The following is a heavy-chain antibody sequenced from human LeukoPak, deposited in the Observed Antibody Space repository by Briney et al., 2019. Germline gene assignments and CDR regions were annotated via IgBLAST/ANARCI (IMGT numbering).Heavy chain of an antibody. CDR2: IKQVGSEK. J-gene: IGHJ4*02. V-gene: IGHV3-7*01. Sequence: PGGSLRLSCAASGFTFSSYWMSWVRQAPGKGLEWVANIKQVGSEKYYVDSVKGRFTISRDNAKNSLYLQMSSLRAEDTAVYYCARVGGCCYFDYWGQGAPVTVSS. CDR3: ARVGGCCYFDY. D-gene: IGHD2-15*01. CDR1: GFTFSSYW.